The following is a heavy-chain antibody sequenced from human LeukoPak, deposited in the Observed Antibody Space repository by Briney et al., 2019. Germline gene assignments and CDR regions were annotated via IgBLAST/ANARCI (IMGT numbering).Heavy chain of an antibody. D-gene: IGHD2-15*01. CDR1: GYTFTGYY. J-gene: IGHJ4*02. V-gene: IGHV1-2*02. Sequence: ASVKVSCKASGYTFTGYYMHWVRQAPGQGLEWMGWINPNSGGTNYAQKFQGRVTMTRDTSISTAYMELSRLRSDDTAVYYCARESGYCSGGSCYSGFDYWGQGTLVTVSS. CDR2: INPNSGGT. CDR3: ARESGYCSGGSCYSGFDY.